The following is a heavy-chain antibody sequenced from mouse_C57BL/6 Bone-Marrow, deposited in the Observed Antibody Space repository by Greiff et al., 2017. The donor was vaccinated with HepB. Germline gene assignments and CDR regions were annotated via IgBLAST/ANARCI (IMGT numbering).Heavy chain of an antibody. Sequence: DVKLQESGGGLVQPGGSLKLSCAASGFTFSSYGMSWVRQTPDKRLELVATINSNGGSTYYPDSVKGRFTISRDNAKNTLYLQMSSLKSEDTAMYYCARDDYWGQGTTLTVSS. V-gene: IGHV5-6-3*01. CDR2: INSNGGST. CDR1: GFTFSSYG. CDR3: ARDDY. J-gene: IGHJ2*01.